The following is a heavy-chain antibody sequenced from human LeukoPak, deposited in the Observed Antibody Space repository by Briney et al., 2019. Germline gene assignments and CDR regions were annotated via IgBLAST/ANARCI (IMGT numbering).Heavy chain of an antibody. CDR3: ARVVDSSNWYFDP. Sequence: GGSLRLSCTASGFTFSNYWMTWVRQAPGKGLEWVANMKPDGSAKYYVDSVKGRFTISRDNAENSLHLQMNGLRGEDTAVYYCARVVDSSNWYFDPWGQGTLVTVSS. V-gene: IGHV3-7*01. CDR1: GFTFSNYW. CDR2: MKPDGSAK. J-gene: IGHJ4*02. D-gene: IGHD3-22*01.